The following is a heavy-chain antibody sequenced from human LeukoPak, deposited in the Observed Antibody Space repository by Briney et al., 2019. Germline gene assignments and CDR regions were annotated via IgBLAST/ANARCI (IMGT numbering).Heavy chain of an antibody. CDR2: ISWNSGDI. D-gene: IGHD2-15*01. V-gene: IGHV3-9*01. CDR3: AKSCSGGACPIDY. Sequence: GGSLRLSCAASGFTFDDYGMHWVRQTPGKGLEWVSHISWNSGDIDYPDSVKGRFTISRDNAKNSLYLQMNTLRTEDTPLYYCAKSCSGGACPIDYWGQGTLVTVSS. J-gene: IGHJ4*02. CDR1: GFTFDDYG.